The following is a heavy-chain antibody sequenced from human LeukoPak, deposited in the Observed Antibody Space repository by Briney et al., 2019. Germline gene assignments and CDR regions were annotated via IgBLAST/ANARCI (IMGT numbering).Heavy chain of an antibody. J-gene: IGHJ4*02. CDR3: ARDLGGNSFDY. V-gene: IGHV1-2*02. CDR2: IKPGSGGT. Sequence: ASVKVSCKASGYTFSDHYMHWVRQAPGQGLEWMGWIKPGSGGTNYAQKFKGRVTMTRDMSISTAYMELSSLRSDDTAVYSCARDLGGNSFDYWGQGTLVTVSS. D-gene: IGHD4-23*01. CDR1: GYTFSDHY.